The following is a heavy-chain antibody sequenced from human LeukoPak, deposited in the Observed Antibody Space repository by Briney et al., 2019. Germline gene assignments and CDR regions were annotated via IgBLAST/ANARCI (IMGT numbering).Heavy chain of an antibody. Sequence: HGESLKISCKGSGYTFSTHWIGWVRQMPGIGLEWMGIIYPGDSDTRYSPSFQGQVTISADKSISTAYLQWSSLKASDTAMYYCARHGSSWSEFDYWGQGTLVTVSS. CDR2: IYPGDSDT. CDR3: ARHGSSWSEFDY. J-gene: IGHJ4*02. D-gene: IGHD6-13*01. V-gene: IGHV5-51*01. CDR1: GYTFSTHW.